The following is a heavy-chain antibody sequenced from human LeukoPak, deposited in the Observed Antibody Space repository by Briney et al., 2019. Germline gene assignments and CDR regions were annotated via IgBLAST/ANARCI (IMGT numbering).Heavy chain of an antibody. CDR3: ARRRLFLAHAFDI. CDR2: INHSGST. CDR1: SGSVSGYN. D-gene: IGHD2-21*01. Sequence: SETLSLTCTVYSGSVSGYNWSWIRQPPGKGLECIGEINHSGSTNYNPSLKSRVTISVDTSKNQFSLKLSSVTAADMAMYYCARRRLFLAHAFDIWGQGTMVTVSS. J-gene: IGHJ3*02. V-gene: IGHV4-34*01.